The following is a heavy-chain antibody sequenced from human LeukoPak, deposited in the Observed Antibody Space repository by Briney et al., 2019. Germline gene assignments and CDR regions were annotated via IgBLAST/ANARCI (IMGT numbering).Heavy chain of an antibody. CDR2: ISGSGGST. D-gene: IGHD6-6*01. Sequence: GGSLRLSCAASGFTFSSYAMSWVRQAPGKGLEWVSAISGSGGSTYYADSVKGRFTISRDNSKNTLCLQMNSLRAEDTAVYYCAKDAVEAARPWGAFDIWGQGTMVTVSS. V-gene: IGHV3-23*01. CDR3: AKDAVEAARPWGAFDI. CDR1: GFTFSSYA. J-gene: IGHJ3*02.